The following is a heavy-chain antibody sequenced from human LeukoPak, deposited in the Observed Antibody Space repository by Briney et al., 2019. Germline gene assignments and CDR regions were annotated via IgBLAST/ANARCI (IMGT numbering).Heavy chain of an antibody. J-gene: IGHJ5*02. CDR1: GYTFTGYY. CDR2: INPNSGGT. D-gene: IGHD2-2*01. V-gene: IGHV1-2*02. CDR3: ARCGGRGSTSYWFDP. Sequence: ASVKVSCKASGYTFTGYYMHWVRQAPGQGLEWMGWINPNSGGTNYAQEFQGRVTMTRDTSISTAYMELSRLRSDDTAVYYCARCGGRGSTSYWFDPWGQGTLVTVSS.